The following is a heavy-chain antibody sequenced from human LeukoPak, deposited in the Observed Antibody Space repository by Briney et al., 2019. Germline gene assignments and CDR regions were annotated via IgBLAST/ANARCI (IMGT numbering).Heavy chain of an antibody. J-gene: IGHJ4*02. D-gene: IGHD6-19*01. CDR2: IYPGDSDT. CDR1: GYSFTSYW. V-gene: IGHV5-51*01. Sequence: GESLKISCKGSGYSFTSYWIGWVRHMPGKGLEWMGIIYPGDSDTRKSPSFQGQVTISADKSISTAYLQWSSLKASDTAMYYCARQAVAGLYYFDYWGQGTLVTVSS. CDR3: ARQAVAGLYYFDY.